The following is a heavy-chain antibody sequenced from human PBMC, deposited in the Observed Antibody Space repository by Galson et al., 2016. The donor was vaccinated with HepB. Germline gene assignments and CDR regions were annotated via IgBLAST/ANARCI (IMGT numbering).Heavy chain of an antibody. CDR3: ARVRDGYNKYYHYGLDV. J-gene: IGHJ6*02. D-gene: IGHD5-24*01. CDR1: GGTFSSYA. Sequence: SVKVSCKASGGTFSSYAINWARQAPGHGLEWMGGIIPLYGTTNYAQKFQGRVTITADESTSTAYMELSSLRSEDTAVYYCARVRDGYNKYYHYGLDVWGQGTTVTVSS. V-gene: IGHV1-69*13. CDR2: IIPLYGTT.